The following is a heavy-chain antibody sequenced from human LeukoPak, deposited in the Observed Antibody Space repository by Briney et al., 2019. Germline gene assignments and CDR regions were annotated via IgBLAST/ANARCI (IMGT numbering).Heavy chain of an antibody. V-gene: IGHV4-59*08. J-gene: IGHJ4*02. Sequence: PSETLSLTCTASGGSISSYYWSWIRQPPGKGLEWIGYIYYSGSTNYNPSLKSRVTISVDTSKNQFSLKLSSVTAADTAVYYCGRGDSSSWTYYFDYWGQGTLVTVSS. CDR1: GGSISSYY. CDR3: GRGDSSSWTYYFDY. D-gene: IGHD6-13*01. CDR2: IYYSGST.